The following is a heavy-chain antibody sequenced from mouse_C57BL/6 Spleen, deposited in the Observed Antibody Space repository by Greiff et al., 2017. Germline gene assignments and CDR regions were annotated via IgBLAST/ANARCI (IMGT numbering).Heavy chain of an antibody. V-gene: IGHV1-82*01. CDR3: ARSGFYYGSPFAY. CDR1: GDAFSSSW. Sequence: VQLQQSGPELVKPGASVKISCKASGDAFSSSWMNWVKQRPGKGLEWIGRIYPGDGDTNYNGKFKGKATLTADKSSSTAYMQLSSLTSEDSAVYFCARSGFYYGSPFAYWGQGTLVTVSA. D-gene: IGHD1-1*01. CDR2: IYPGDGDT. J-gene: IGHJ3*01.